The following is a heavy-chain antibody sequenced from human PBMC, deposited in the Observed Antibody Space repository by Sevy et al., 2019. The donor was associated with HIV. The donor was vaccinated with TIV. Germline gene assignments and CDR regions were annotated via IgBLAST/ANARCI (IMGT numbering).Heavy chain of an antibody. D-gene: IGHD3-22*01. V-gene: IGHV3-33*01. CDR3: ARGGDFNDRSAKRDFDY. CDR1: GFTFSNYG. CDR2: IWNDGSNK. Sequence: GGSLRLSCAASGFTFSNYGMHWVRQAPGKGLEWVAVIWNDGSNKYYADSVKGRFNISRDNSKNTLYLQMNSLGVEDTAVYFCARGGDFNDRSAKRDFDYWGQGTLVTVSS. J-gene: IGHJ4*02.